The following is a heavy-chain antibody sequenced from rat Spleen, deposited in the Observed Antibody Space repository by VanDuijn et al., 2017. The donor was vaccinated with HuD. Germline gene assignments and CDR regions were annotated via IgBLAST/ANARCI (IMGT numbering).Heavy chain of an antibody. CDR2: IIYDGSST. CDR3: ARQTSTLYVMDA. D-gene: IGHD3-2*01. J-gene: IGHJ4*01. Sequence: EVQLVETGGGLVQPGRSLKLSCAASGFTFDDYHMAWVRQSPKKGLEWVATIIYDGSSTYYRDSVKGRFTTSRDNAKSTLYLQMNILRSEDTATYYCARQTSTLYVMDAWGQGASVTVSS. V-gene: IGHV5-7*01. CDR1: GFTFDDYH.